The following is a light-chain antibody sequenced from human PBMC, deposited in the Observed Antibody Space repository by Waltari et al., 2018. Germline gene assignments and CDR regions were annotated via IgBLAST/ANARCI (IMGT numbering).Light chain of an antibody. Sequence: DIQMTQSPSSLSASVGGRVTITCRASQSISSYLYWYQQKQGKPPKLLIYAASSLQSGVPSRFGGSGAGTDFTLTISSLQPEDCATNYCQQRGTVGQGTKVEIK. CDR1: QSISSY. CDR3: QQRGT. CDR2: AAS. J-gene: IGKJ1*01. V-gene: IGKV1-39*01.